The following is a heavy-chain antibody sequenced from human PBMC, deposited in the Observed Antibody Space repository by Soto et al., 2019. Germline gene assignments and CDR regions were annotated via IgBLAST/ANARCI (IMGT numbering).Heavy chain of an antibody. CDR3: ARGGYSYGVNWFDP. CDR1: GGSFSGYY. D-gene: IGHD5-18*01. CDR2: INHSGST. V-gene: IGHV4-34*01. J-gene: IGHJ5*02. Sequence: QVQLQQWGAGLLKPSETLSLTCAVYGGSFSGYYWSWIRQPPGKGLEWIGEINHSGSTNYNPSLKSPVTISVDTSKNHFSLKLSSVTAADTAVYYCARGGYSYGVNWFDPWGQGTLVTVSS.